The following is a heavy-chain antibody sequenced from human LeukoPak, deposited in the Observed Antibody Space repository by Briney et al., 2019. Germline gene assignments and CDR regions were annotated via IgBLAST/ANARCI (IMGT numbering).Heavy chain of an antibody. J-gene: IGHJ4*02. CDR1: GYTFTSYG. CDR3: ARGGGYCTNGVCPLDY. CDR2: ISAYNGNT. V-gene: IGHV1-18*01. Sequence: GASVKVSCKASGYTFTSYGISWVRQAPGQGLEWMGWISAYNGNTNYAQKLQGRVTMTTDTSTSTAYMELKSLRSDDTAVYYWARGGGYCTNGVCPLDYWGQGTLVTVSS. D-gene: IGHD2-8*01.